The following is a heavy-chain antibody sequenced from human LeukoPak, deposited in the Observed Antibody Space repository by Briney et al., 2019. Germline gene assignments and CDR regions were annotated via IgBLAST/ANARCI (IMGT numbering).Heavy chain of an antibody. V-gene: IGHV3-30*02. CDR3: ATEKPPKVGANY. CDR2: IRYDGSNK. CDR1: GFTFSSYG. Sequence: GGSLRLSCAASGFTFSSYGMHWVRQAPGKGLEWVAFIRYDGSNKYYADSVKGRFTISRDNSKNTLYLQMNSLRAEDTAVYYCATEKPPKVGANYWGQGTLVTVSS. D-gene: IGHD1-26*01. J-gene: IGHJ4*02.